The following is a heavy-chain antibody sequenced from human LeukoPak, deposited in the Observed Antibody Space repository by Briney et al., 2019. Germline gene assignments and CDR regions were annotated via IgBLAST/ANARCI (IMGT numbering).Heavy chain of an antibody. CDR3: AKAGSHCGGDCLTY. D-gene: IGHD2-21*02. CDR1: AFTFSTYA. Sequence: GGSLRLSCAASAFTFSTYAMHWVRQAPGKGLEWVAVISYDGTNKYYADSVKGRFTISRDNSKNSLYLQMNSLRTDDTALYYCAKAGSHCGGDCLTYWGQGTLVTVSS. CDR2: ISYDGTNK. V-gene: IGHV3-30-3*01. J-gene: IGHJ4*02.